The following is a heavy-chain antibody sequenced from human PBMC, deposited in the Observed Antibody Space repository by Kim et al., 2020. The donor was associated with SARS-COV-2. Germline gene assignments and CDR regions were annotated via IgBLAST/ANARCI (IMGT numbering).Heavy chain of an antibody. D-gene: IGHD3-10*01. Sequence: ASVKLSCKASGYTFTTFPINWVRQAPGQGLEWMGWINVVNGNTKYPQKFQGRVTISRDTSASTAYMELSSLRSEDTAVYFCARRSGTYGFDYWGQGTLVT. J-gene: IGHJ4*02. CDR2: INVVNGNT. CDR1: GYTFTTFP. CDR3: ARRSGTYGFDY. V-gene: IGHV1-3*01.